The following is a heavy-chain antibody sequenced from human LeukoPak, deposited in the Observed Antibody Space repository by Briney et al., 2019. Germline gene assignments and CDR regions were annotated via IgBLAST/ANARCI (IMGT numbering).Heavy chain of an antibody. CDR2: ISYSGST. CDR1: GGSISSGNYY. CDR3: ARGSGWNRGDAFDI. V-gene: IGHV4-30-4*08. Sequence: SETLSLTCTVSGGSISSGNYYWSWIRQPPGKGLEWIGYISYSGSTYYNPSLKSRVTVSVDTSKNLFSLKLSSVTAADTAVYYCARGSGWNRGDAFDIWGQGTMVTVSS. D-gene: IGHD6-19*01. J-gene: IGHJ3*02.